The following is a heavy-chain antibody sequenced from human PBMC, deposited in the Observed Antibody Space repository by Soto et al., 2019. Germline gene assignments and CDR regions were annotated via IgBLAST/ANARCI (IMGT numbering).Heavy chain of an antibody. CDR1: GGSISSGGYY. CDR2: IYYSGST. Sequence: SETLSLTCTVSGGSISSGGYYWSWIRQHPGKGLEWIGYIYYSGSTYYNPSLKSRVTISVDTSKNQFSLKLSSVTAADTAVYYFSRARFLEWFPYYYYGMDVWGQGTTVTVSS. D-gene: IGHD3-3*01. J-gene: IGHJ6*02. CDR3: SRARFLEWFPYYYYGMDV. V-gene: IGHV4-31*03.